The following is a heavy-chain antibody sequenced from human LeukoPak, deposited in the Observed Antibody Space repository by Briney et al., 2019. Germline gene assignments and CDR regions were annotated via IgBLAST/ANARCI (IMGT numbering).Heavy chain of an antibody. Sequence: ASVKVSCKASGYTFTSYGISWVRQAPGQGLEWMGWISAYNGNTNYAQKLQGRVTMTTDTSTSTAYMELRSLRSDDTAVYYCAVRYCSGGSCCSGVGYNWFDPWGQGTLVTVSS. CDR1: GYTFTSYG. V-gene: IGHV1-18*01. J-gene: IGHJ5*02. D-gene: IGHD2-15*01. CDR2: ISAYNGNT. CDR3: AVRYCSGGSCCSGVGYNWFDP.